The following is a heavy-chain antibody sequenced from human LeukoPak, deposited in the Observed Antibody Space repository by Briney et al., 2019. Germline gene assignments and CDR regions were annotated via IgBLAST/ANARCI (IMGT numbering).Heavy chain of an antibody. D-gene: IGHD5-24*01. J-gene: IGHJ1*01. CDR2: IYHSGST. Sequence: SETLSLTCAVSGYSISSGYYWGWIRQPPGKGLEWIGSIYHSGSTYYNPSLKSRVTISVGTSKNQFSLKLSSVTAADTAVYYRARLESNGYTRAEYFQHWGQGTLVTVSS. CDR3: ARLESNGYTRAEYFQH. V-gene: IGHV4-38-2*01. CDR1: GYSISSGYY.